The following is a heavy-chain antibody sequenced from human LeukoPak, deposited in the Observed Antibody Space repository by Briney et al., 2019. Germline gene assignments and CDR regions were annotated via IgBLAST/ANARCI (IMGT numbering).Heavy chain of an antibody. CDR1: GFIVINNE. J-gene: IGHJ3*02. CDR2: ISGSFS. V-gene: IGHV3-38-3*01. Sequence: GGSLRLSCAASGFIVINNEMGWVRQAPGKGLEWVSSISGSFSYSADSGKGRFTISRGNSKNTLYLQMNSLRAEDTAVYYCARDLHALHDYGGKGWGPGFDIWGQGTMVTVSS. CDR3: ARDLHALHDYGGKGWGPGFDI. D-gene: IGHD4-23*01.